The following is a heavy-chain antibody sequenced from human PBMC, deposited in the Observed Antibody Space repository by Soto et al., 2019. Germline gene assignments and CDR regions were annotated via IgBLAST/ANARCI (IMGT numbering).Heavy chain of an antibody. V-gene: IGHV3-30-3*01. Sequence: PGVSLRLSFAASGFTFSSYAMHWVRQAPGKGLEWVAVISYDGSNKYYADSVKGRFTISRDNSKNTLYLQMNSLRAEDTAVYYCARAYEGDYFDYWGQGTLVTVSS. CDR2: ISYDGSNK. D-gene: IGHD3-16*01. CDR3: ARAYEGDYFDY. CDR1: GFTFSSYA. J-gene: IGHJ4*02.